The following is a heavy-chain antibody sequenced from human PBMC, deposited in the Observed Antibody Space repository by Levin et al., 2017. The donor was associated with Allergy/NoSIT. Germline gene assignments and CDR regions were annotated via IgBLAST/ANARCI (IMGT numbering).Heavy chain of an antibody. CDR1: GFTFSSYS. CDR3: ARRAKTEYSSSSIDY. V-gene: IGHV3-21*01. CDR2: ISSSSSYI. J-gene: IGHJ4*02. D-gene: IGHD6-6*01. Sequence: GESLKISCAASGFTFSSYSMNWVRQAPGKGLEWVSSISSSSSYIYYADSVKGRFTISRDNAKNSLYLQMNSLRAEDTAVYYCARRAKTEYSSSSIDYWGQGTLVTVSS.